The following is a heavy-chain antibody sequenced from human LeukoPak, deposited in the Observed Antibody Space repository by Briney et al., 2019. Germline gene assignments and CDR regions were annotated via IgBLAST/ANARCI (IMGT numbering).Heavy chain of an antibody. CDR1: GYTFTSYG. Sequence: ASVKVSCKASGYTFTSYGISWVRQAPGQGLEWMGWISAYNGNTNYAQKLQGRVTMTTDSSTSTAYMELRSLRSDDTAVYYWARVEQWLALRGTDYWGQGTLVTVSS. CDR3: ARVEQWLALRGTDY. D-gene: IGHD6-19*01. CDR2: ISAYNGNT. J-gene: IGHJ4*02. V-gene: IGHV1-18*01.